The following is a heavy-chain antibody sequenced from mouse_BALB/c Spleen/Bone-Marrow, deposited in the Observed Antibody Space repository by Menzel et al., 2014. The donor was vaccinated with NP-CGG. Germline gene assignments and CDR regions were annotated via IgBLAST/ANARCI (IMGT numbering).Heavy chain of an antibody. CDR3: ARNFYGSAYFDF. Sequence: CKGSGYKFTDYAMHWVKQSHAKSLEWIGLISTYSGNTHYNQKFKGKATMTVDKSSSTAYMELARLTSEDSAIYYCARNFYGSAYFDFWGQGSTLTVSS. V-gene: IGHV1S137*01. J-gene: IGHJ2*01. CDR1: GYKFTDYA. CDR2: ISTYSGNT. D-gene: IGHD1-1*01.